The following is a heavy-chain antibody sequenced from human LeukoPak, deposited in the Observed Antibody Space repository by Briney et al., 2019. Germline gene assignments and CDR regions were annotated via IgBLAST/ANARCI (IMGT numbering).Heavy chain of an antibody. V-gene: IGHV4-59*01. CDR1: GDSISSYY. D-gene: IGHD1-26*01. Sequence: SETLSLTCTVSGDSISSYYWSWIRQPPGKGLEWIGYIYYSGSTNYNPSLKSRVTISVDTSKNQFSLKLSSVTAADTAVYYCARAGYSGSYFFDYWGQGTLVTVSS. CDR3: ARAGYSGSYFFDY. J-gene: IGHJ4*02. CDR2: IYYSGST.